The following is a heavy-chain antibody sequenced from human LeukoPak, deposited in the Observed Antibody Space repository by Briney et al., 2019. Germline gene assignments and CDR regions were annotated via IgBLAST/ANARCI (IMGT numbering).Heavy chain of an antibody. CDR2: ISYDGSNK. Sequence: PGGSLRLSCAASGFTFSSYGMHWVRQAPGKGLEWVAVISYDGSNKYYADSVKGRFTISRGNSKNTLYLQMNSLRAEDTAVYYCAKDHYYGSGSYPIYYFDYWGQGTLVTVSS. CDR1: GFTFSSYG. J-gene: IGHJ4*02. CDR3: AKDHYYGSGSYPIYYFDY. D-gene: IGHD3-10*01. V-gene: IGHV3-30*18.